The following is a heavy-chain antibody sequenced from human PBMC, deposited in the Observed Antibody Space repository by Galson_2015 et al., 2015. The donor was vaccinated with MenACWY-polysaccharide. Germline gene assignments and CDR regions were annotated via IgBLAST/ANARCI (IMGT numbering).Heavy chain of an antibody. V-gene: IGHV1-69*11. CDR2: IIPIMGSP. J-gene: IGHJ4*02. Sequence: SVKVSCKASGGAFSTHGLTWLRQAPGQGFEFVGRIIPIMGSPNYAQRFQGRLTITADGSTSTAYMELSSLGSEDTAVYYCARTDCSGQTCYFAYWGQGTLVTVSS. CDR3: ARTDCSGQTCYFAY. D-gene: IGHD2-15*01. CDR1: GGAFSTHG.